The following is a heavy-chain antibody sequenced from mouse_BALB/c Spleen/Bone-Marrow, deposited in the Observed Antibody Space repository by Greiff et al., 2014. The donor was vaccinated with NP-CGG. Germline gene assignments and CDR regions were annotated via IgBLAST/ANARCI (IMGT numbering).Heavy chain of an antibody. J-gene: IGHJ4*01. CDR3: SRFPIYYGNYGAMDY. CDR2: IAPGSGST. V-gene: IGHV1S41*01. Sequence: DLVKPGASVKLSCKASGYTFTSYWINWIKQRPGQGLEWIGRIAPGSGSTYYNEMFKGKATVTVDTSSCTVSIQLSSLSSEYSAVYFCSRFPIYYGNYGAMDYWGQGTSVTVSA. CDR1: GYTFTSYW. D-gene: IGHD2-1*01.